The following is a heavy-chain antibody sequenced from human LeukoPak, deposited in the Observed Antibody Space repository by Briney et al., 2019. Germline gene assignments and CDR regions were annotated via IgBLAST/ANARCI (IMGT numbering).Heavy chain of an antibody. D-gene: IGHD2-2*01. J-gene: IGHJ6*03. CDR1: GGTFSSYG. Sequence: ASVKASCKASGGTFSSYGISWVRQAPGQGLEWMGGIIPIFGTANYAQKLQGRVTITTDESTSTAYMELSSLRSEDTAVYYCARGKCSSTSCYRSYYYMDVWGKGTTVTVSS. CDR3: ARGKCSSTSCYRSYYYMDV. V-gene: IGHV1-69*05. CDR2: IIPIFGTA.